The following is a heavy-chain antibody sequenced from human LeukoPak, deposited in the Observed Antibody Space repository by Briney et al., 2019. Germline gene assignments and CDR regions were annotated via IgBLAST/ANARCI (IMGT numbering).Heavy chain of an antibody. J-gene: IGHJ4*02. D-gene: IGHD5-18*01. CDR3: ARAMWIQLWSFDY. CDR2: IYSGGST. Sequence: GGSLRLSCAASGFTFSSYWMSWVRQAPGKGLEWVSVIYSGGSTYYADSVKGRFTISRDNSKNTLYLQMNSLRAEDTAVYYCARAMWIQLWSFDYWGQGTLVTVSS. CDR1: GFTFSSYW. V-gene: IGHV3-66*02.